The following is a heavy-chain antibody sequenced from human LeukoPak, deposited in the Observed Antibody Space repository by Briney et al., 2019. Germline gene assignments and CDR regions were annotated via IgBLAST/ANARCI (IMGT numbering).Heavy chain of an antibody. J-gene: IGHJ4*02. CDR3: ARDILYDILTGGVLDY. CDR2: INPSGGST. V-gene: IGHV1-46*01. D-gene: IGHD3-9*01. Sequence: ASVKVSFKASGYTFTSYYMHWVRQAPAQGLEWMGIINPSGGSTSYAQKFQGRVTMTRDTSTNTVYMELSSLRSKDTAVYYCARDILYDILTGGVLDYWGQGTLVTVSS. CDR1: GYTFTSYY.